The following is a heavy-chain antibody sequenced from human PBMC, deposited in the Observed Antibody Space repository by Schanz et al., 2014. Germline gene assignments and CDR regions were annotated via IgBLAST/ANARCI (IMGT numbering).Heavy chain of an antibody. CDR1: GFTVSSNH. CDR2: IYSGIGA. V-gene: IGHV3-66*01. Sequence: VQLLQFGGGVVQPGGSLRLSCAASGFTVSSNHMSWVRQAPGKGLEWVSVIYSGIGAYYADSVKDRFTVSRDNSKNTVYLQMNRLRAEDTAVYYCARVHHYDPSGWGYFDYWGQGTLVTVSS. CDR3: ARVHHYDPSGWGYFDY. J-gene: IGHJ4*02. D-gene: IGHD3-22*01.